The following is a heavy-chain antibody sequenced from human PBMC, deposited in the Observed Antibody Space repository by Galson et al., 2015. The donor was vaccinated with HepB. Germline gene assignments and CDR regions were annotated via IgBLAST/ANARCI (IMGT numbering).Heavy chain of an antibody. V-gene: IGHV4-61*02. CDR3: ARARGSNGRVYYYYYMDV. Sequence: TLSLTCTVSGGSISSGSYYWSWIRQPAGKGLEWIGRIYTSGSTNYNPSLKSRVTMSVDTSKNQFSLKLSSVTAADTAVYYCARARGSNGRVYYYYYMDVWGKGTTVTVSS. J-gene: IGHJ6*03. CDR2: IYTSGST. D-gene: IGHD4-23*01. CDR1: GGSISSGSYY.